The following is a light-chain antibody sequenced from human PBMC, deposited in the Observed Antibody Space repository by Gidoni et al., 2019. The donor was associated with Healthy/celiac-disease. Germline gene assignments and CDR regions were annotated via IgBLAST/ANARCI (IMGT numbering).Light chain of an antibody. V-gene: IGLV2-14*01. CDR1: SSDVGGYNY. Sequence: QSALTQPASVSGSPGQSIPISCTGTSSDVGGYNYVSWYQQHPGKAPKLMIYDVSNRPSGVSNRFSGSKSGNTAPLTISGLQAEDEADYYCSSYTSSSTLVFGTGTKVTVL. J-gene: IGLJ1*01. CDR3: SSYTSSSTLV. CDR2: DVS.